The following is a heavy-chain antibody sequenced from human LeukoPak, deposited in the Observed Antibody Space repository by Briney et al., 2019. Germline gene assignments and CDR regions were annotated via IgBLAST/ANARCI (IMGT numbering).Heavy chain of an antibody. D-gene: IGHD3-10*01. V-gene: IGHV3-23*01. CDR3: TRAMGITMVRGGRDYYYYYMDV. CDR2: VTGGGGDT. J-gene: IGHJ6*03. Sequence: GGSLRLSCAASGFTFSSYAMSWVRQAPGKRLEWVSVVTGGGGDTYYADSVKGRFTISRDNSKNMLYPQMNSLKTEDTAVYYCTRAMGITMVRGGRDYYYYYMDVWGKGTTVTISS. CDR1: GFTFSSYA.